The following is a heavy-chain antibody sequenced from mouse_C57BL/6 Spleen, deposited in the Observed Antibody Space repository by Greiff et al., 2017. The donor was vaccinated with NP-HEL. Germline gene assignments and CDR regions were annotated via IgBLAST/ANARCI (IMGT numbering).Heavy chain of an antibody. D-gene: IGHD1-1*01. Sequence: VQLQQPGAELVMPGASVKLSCKASGYTFTSYWMHWVKQRPGQGLEWIGEIDPSDSYTNYNQKFKGKSTLTVDKSSSTAYMQLSSLTSEDSAVYYCARRGDYYGSSYYFDYWGQGTTLTVSS. V-gene: IGHV1-69*01. CDR1: GYTFTSYW. J-gene: IGHJ2*01. CDR3: ARRGDYYGSSYYFDY. CDR2: IDPSDSYT.